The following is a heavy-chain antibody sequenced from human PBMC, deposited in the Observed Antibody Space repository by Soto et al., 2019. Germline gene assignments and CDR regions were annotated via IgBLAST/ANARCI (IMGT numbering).Heavy chain of an antibody. J-gene: IGHJ6*03. CDR3: ARGLSTSSYYYMDV. D-gene: IGHD2-2*01. Sequence: SETLSLTCTVSVGSISSYYWSWIRQPPGKGLEWIGYIYYSGSTNYNPSLKSRVTISVDTSKNQFSLKLSSVTAADTAVYYCARGLSTSSYYYMDVWGKGTTVT. V-gene: IGHV4-59*01. CDR1: VGSISSYY. CDR2: IYYSGST.